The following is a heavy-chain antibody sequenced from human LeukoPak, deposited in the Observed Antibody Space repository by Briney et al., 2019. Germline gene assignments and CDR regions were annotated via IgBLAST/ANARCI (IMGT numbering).Heavy chain of an antibody. J-gene: IGHJ6*03. CDR2: INHSGST. D-gene: IGHD3-9*01. V-gene: IGHV4-34*01. CDR1: GGSFSGYY. Sequence: PSETLSLTCAVYGGSFSGYYWSWIRQPPGKGLEWIGEINHSGSTNYNPSLKSRVTISVDTSKNQFSLKLSSVTAADTAVYYCARGRYDILTGYYYYYYYMDVWGKGTTVTISS. CDR3: ARGRYDILTGYYYYYYYMDV.